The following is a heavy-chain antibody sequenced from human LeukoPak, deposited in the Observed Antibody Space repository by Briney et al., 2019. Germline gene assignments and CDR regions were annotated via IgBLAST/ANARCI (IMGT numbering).Heavy chain of an antibody. CDR1: GGSISSGDYY. D-gene: IGHD5-18*01. CDR2: IYYSGST. CDR3: ARRKAGYSYGLNYYYYYMDV. Sequence: SETLSLTCTVSGGSISSGDYYWSWIRQPPGKGLEWIGYIYYSGSTYYNPSLKSRVTMSVDTSKNQFSLKLSSVTAADTAVYYCARRKAGYSYGLNYYYYYMDVWGKGTTVTVSS. J-gene: IGHJ6*03. V-gene: IGHV4-30-4*08.